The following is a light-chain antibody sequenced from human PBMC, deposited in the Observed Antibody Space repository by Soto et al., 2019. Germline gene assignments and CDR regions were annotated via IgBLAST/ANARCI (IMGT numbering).Light chain of an antibody. Sequence: QSALTQPPSASGSPGQSVTISCTGNSSDVGGYNYVSWYQQHPGKAPKVMIYEVTKRPSGVPDRFSGSKSGNTASLTVSGLQTEDEADYYCSSYAGNNNLVFGGGTQLTVL. V-gene: IGLV2-8*01. J-gene: IGLJ2*01. CDR2: EVT. CDR1: SSDVGGYNY. CDR3: SSYAGNNNLV.